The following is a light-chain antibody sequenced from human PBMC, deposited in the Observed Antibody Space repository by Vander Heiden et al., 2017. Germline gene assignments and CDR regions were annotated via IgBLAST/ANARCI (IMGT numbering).Light chain of an antibody. CDR2: WAS. J-gene: IGKJ2*01. V-gene: IGKV4-1*01. CDR1: QSVLYSSNNKNY. Sequence: DIVMTQSPDSLAVSLGERPPLNSTSRQSVLYSSNNKNYLAWYQQKPGQPPKLLIYWASTRESGVPDRFSGSGSGTDVTLTISSLQAEDVSVYYCQQDYSTPQTFGQGTKLEIK. CDR3: QQDYSTPQT.